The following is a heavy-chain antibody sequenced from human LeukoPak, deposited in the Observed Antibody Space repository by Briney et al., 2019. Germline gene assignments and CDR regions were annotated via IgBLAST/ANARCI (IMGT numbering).Heavy chain of an antibody. CDR3: ARRGY. D-gene: IGHD2-15*01. V-gene: IGHV4-34*01. Sequence: PSETLSLTCSVSGDSINLHYWSWIRQPPGKGLEWIGEINHSGSTNYNPSLKSRVTISVDTSKNQFSLKLSSVTAADTAVYYCARRGYWGQGTLVTVSS. CDR2: INHSGST. CDR1: GDSINLHY. J-gene: IGHJ4*02.